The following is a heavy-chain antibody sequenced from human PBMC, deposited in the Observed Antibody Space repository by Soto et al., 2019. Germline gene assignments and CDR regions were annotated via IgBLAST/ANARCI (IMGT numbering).Heavy chain of an antibody. CDR3: ARGSAYYYDSSGRADAFDI. Sequence: QVQLVQSGAEVKKPGSSVKVSCKASGGTFSSYTISWVRQAPGQGLEWMGRIIPILGIANYAQKFQGRVTITADKSTSTAYMELSSLRSEDTAVYYCARGSAYYYDSSGRADAFDIWGQGTMVTVSS. D-gene: IGHD3-22*01. J-gene: IGHJ3*02. CDR2: IIPILGIA. V-gene: IGHV1-69*02. CDR1: GGTFSSYT.